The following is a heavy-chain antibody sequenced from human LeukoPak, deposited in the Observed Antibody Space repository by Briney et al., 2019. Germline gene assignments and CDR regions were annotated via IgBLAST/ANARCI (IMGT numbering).Heavy chain of an antibody. CDR2: KYYTVPT. J-gene: IGHJ4*02. CDR1: GDSMNNYY. D-gene: IGHD3-10*01. CDR3: ARYNTLNRGFSAVDF. Sequence: SETLSLTCSVLGDSMNNYYETGIRQPPGRGRGWSGNKYYTVPTQYNPSLKSRDTISVATSKNQFSLKLSSVPAADTALYYCARYNTLNRGFSAVDFWGEGTLVTVSS. V-gene: IGHV4-59*01.